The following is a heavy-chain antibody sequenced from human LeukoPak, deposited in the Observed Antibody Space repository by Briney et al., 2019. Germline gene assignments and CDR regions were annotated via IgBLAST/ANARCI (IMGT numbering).Heavy chain of an antibody. CDR2: IYYSGST. D-gene: IGHD4-17*01. CDR1: GGSISSGGYY. Sequence: SETLSLTCTVSGGSISSGGYYWSWIRQHPGKGLEWIGYIYYSGSTYYNPSLKSRVTISVDTSKNQFSLKLSSVTAADTAVYYCARDEGGYGANWFDPWGQETLVTVSS. CDR3: ARDEGGYGANWFDP. V-gene: IGHV4-31*03. J-gene: IGHJ5*02.